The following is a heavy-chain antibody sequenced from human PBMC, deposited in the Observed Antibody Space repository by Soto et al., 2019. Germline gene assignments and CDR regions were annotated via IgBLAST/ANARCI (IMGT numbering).Heavy chain of an antibody. V-gene: IGHV4-34*01. J-gene: IGHJ4*02. D-gene: IGHD5-12*01. CDR1: GGTFSGYY. CDR3: ARAYSGYDFDY. Sequence: SETLSLTCAVYGGTFSGYYWSWIRQPPGKGLEWIGNINYRGSTNYNPSLKSRVTISVDTSKNQFSLKLRSVTAADTAVYYCARAYSGYDFDYWGQGPLVTVSS. CDR2: INYRGST.